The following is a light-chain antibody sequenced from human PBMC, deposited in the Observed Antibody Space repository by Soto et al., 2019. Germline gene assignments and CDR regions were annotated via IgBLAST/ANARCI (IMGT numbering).Light chain of an antibody. CDR1: QSVSSSY. V-gene: IGKV3-20*01. Sequence: ESVVTQSPGTLSLSPGERATLSCRASQSVSSSYLAWYQQKPGQAPRLLIYGASSRATGIPDRFSGSGSGTDFTLTISRLEPEDFSVYYCQQYGSSPWTFGQGNKVEIK. CDR3: QQYGSSPWT. CDR2: GAS. J-gene: IGKJ1*01.